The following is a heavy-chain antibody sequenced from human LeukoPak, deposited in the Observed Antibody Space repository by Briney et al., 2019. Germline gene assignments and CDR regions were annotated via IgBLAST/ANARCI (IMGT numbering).Heavy chain of an antibody. CDR3: AREHKNYDGEGHYYGY. CDR1: GGSVSSSSYY. D-gene: IGHD3-22*01. J-gene: IGHJ4*02. CDR2: IYAGGNT. Sequence: KPSETLSLTCTVSGGSVSSSSYYWSWIRQPAGKGLEWIGRIYAGGNTDHNPSLKSRVTMSVDSSKNQFSLRLRSVTAADTAVYYCAREHKNYDGEGHYYGYWGQGTLVTVSS. V-gene: IGHV4-61*02.